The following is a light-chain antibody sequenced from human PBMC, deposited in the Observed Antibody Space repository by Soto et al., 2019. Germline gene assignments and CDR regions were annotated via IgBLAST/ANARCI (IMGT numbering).Light chain of an antibody. CDR1: QSISSW. J-gene: IGKJ1*01. CDR3: QQYNSYLWT. CDR2: KAS. Sequence: DIQMTLSPSTLSAYVGDRVTITCRASQSISSWLAWYQQKPGKAPKLLIYKASSLESGVPSRFSGSGSGTEFTLTISSLQPDDFATYYCQQYNSYLWTFGQGTKVDIK. V-gene: IGKV1-5*03.